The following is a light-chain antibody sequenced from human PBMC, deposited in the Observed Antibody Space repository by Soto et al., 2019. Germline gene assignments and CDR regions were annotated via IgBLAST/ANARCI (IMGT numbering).Light chain of an antibody. J-gene: IGLJ1*01. CDR2: EVS. CDR1: SNDVGGYNY. Sequence: QSVLTQPASVSGSPGQSITISCTGTSNDVGGYNYVSWYQHHPGKAPKLMIYEVSDRPSGVSNRFSGSKSGNTASLTISGLQAEDEADYYCRSYTGSNIRDVFGTGTKVTVL. CDR3: RSYTGSNIRDV. V-gene: IGLV2-14*01.